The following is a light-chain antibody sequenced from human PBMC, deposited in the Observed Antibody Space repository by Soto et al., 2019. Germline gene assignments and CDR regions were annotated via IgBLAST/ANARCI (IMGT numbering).Light chain of an antibody. CDR1: QGIRDE. V-gene: IGKV1-6*01. Sequence: AIQMTQSPSSLSASVGDRVTITCRASQGIRDELGWYQQKAGKAPNLLISAASRLQSGVPSRXSGRGSGTDFTLTISSLQPEDFATYYCLQDYDYPRTFGQGTKVELK. CDR3: LQDYDYPRT. J-gene: IGKJ1*01. CDR2: AAS.